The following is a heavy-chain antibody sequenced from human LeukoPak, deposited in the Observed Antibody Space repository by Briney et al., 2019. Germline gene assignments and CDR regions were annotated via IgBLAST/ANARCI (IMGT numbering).Heavy chain of an antibody. CDR1: GAAISGYS. J-gene: IGHJ3*02. V-gene: IGHV4-59*01. CDR2: IHHSGST. Sequence: SETLSLTCSVSGAAISGYSWSWIRQPPGKGLEWIGYIHHSGSTRNNPSLKSRVTISVDTSKNQFSLMLTSVTAADTAVYFCAREEAGGVRYDIWGQGTMVTVSS. D-gene: IGHD2-21*02. CDR3: AREEAGGVRYDI.